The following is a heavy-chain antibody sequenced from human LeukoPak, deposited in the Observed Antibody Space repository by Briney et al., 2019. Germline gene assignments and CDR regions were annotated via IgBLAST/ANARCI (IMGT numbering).Heavy chain of an antibody. CDR1: GFTFSSYA. Sequence: GGSLRLSCAASGFTFSSYAMSWVRQAPGKGLEWVAFIRYDGSNKYYADSVKGRFTISRDNSKNTLYLQMNSLRAEDTAVYYCAKDALWFGELLGAFDIWGQGTMVTVSS. D-gene: IGHD3-10*01. CDR3: AKDALWFGELLGAFDI. CDR2: IRYDGSNK. J-gene: IGHJ3*02. V-gene: IGHV3-30*02.